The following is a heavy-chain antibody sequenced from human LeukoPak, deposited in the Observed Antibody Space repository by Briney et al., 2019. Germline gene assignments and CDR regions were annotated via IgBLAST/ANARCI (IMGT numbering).Heavy chain of an antibody. CDR1: GFTFTSYG. J-gene: IGHJ5*02. Sequence: GGSLRLSCAASGFTFTSYGMHWVRQAPGKGLDWVALIWDDGNNKYYADSVKGRFTISRDNSKNTLYLQMNGLRAEDTAVYYCARDNGEWRLNWFDHWGQGTLVTVSS. CDR3: ARDNGEWRLNWFDH. D-gene: IGHD2-8*01. CDR2: IWDDGNNK. V-gene: IGHV3-33*01.